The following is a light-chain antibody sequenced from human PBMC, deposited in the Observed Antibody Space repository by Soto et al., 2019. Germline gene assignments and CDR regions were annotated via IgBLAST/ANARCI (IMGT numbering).Light chain of an antibody. CDR1: TSNIGSNT. Sequence: QSVLTQPPSASVAPGQRVTISCSGSTSNIGSNTVNWYQQLPGTAPKLLIYSNNQRPSGVPGRFSDSKSGTSASLAISGLQSEDEADYYCASWDDSLNGVVFGGGTKLTVL. CDR2: SNN. CDR3: ASWDDSLNGVV. V-gene: IGLV1-44*01. J-gene: IGLJ2*01.